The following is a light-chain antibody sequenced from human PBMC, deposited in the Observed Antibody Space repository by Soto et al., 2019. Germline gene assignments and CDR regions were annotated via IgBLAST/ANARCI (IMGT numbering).Light chain of an antibody. V-gene: IGKV3-20*01. CDR1: QSVTKNY. CDR2: GPS. Sequence: EILLTQSPGTLSLSPGERATLSCRASQSVTKNYLAWYQQEPGQAPRLLIYGPSSSATGIPDRFSGSGSGTAFTLTISRLESEDFEVYYCHQYATSPQTFGHGTKVAIK. CDR3: HQYATSPQT. J-gene: IGKJ1*01.